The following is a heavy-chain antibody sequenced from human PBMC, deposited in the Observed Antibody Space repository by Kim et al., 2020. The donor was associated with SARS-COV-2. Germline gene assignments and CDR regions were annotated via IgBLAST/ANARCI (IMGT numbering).Heavy chain of an antibody. CDR3: AADQGDDYGDYG. J-gene: IGHJ4*02. V-gene: IGHV1-58*01. Sequence: NYAQTFQERVTITRDMSTSTAYMELRSLRSEDTAVYYCAADQGDDYGDYGWGQGTLVTVSS. D-gene: IGHD4-17*01.